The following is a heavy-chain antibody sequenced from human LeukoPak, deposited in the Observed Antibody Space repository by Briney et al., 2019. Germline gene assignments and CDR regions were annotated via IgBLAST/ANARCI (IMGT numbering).Heavy chain of an antibody. V-gene: IGHV3-23*01. CDR2: ISSSSART. CDR1: GFTFSSPA. Sequence: PGGSLKLSCAAAGFTFSSPAMSWVSHDGREGRGWVSGISSSSARTYYADYLKGRFTISIDNSKNTLYLQMNSLRAEDTAVYYCAKDLVSSGWSSSLFDPWGQGTLVTVSS. D-gene: IGHD6-19*01. J-gene: IGHJ5*02. CDR3: AKDLVSSGWSSSLFDP.